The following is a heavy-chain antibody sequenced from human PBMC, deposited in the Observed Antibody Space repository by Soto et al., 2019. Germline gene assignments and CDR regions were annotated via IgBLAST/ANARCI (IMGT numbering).Heavy chain of an antibody. CDR2: IYYSGST. CDR3: ARDGDYPFDY. Sequence: SETLSLTCTVSGGSISSGGYYWSWIRQHPGKGPEWIGYIYYSGSTYYNPSLKSRVTISVDTSKNQFSLKLSSVTAADTAVYYCARDGDYPFDYWGQGTLVTVSS. V-gene: IGHV4-31*03. CDR1: GGSISSGGYY. D-gene: IGHD4-17*01. J-gene: IGHJ4*02.